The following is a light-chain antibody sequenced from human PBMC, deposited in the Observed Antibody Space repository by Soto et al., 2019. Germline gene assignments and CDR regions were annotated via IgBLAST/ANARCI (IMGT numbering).Light chain of an antibody. CDR1: QSVSSN. CDR2: SAS. V-gene: IGKV3-15*01. Sequence: EIQLTQPAATLSVSTWRRDTLSCRASQSVSSNLAWYQQKPGQAPRLLIYSASAWATGISARFSGSGSGTEFTLTISSLQSEDFAVYYCQQCNKWPLTFGQGTRLEIK. J-gene: IGKJ5*01. CDR3: QQCNKWPLT.